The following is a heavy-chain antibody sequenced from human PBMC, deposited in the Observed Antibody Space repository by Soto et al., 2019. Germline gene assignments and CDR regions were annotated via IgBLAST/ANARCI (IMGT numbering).Heavy chain of an antibody. CDR2: IYDSGST. Sequence: SETLSLTCTVSGGSMSSYYWSWIRQPPEKGLEWIGYIYDSGSTNYNPSLKSRVTISLDTSKNQFSLKLSSVTAADTAVYYCARQEKKIVVKPAAIEHFYYYYMDVWGKGTTVTVSS. CDR1: GGSMSSYY. CDR3: ARQEKKIVVKPAAIEHFYYYYMDV. J-gene: IGHJ6*03. D-gene: IGHD2-2*01. V-gene: IGHV4-59*08.